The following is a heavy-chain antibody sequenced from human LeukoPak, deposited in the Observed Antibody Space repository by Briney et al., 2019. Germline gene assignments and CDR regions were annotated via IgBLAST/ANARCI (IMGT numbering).Heavy chain of an antibody. D-gene: IGHD3-3*01. CDR2: IIPILGIA. V-gene: IGHV1-69*04. CDR3: ARDRLATKYYDFWSGYYPTGWFDP. J-gene: IGHJ5*02. Sequence: SVKVSCKASGGTFSSYAISWVRQAPGQGLEWMGRIIPILGIANYAQKFQGRVTMTTDTSTSTAYMELRSLRSDDTAVYYCARDRLATKYYDFWSGYYPTGWFDPWGQGTLVTVSS. CDR1: GGTFSSYA.